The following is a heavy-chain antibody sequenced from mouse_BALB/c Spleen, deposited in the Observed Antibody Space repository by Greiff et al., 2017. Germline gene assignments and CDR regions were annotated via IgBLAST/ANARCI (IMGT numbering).Heavy chain of an antibody. D-gene: IGHD2-1*01. CDR2: IYPGDGST. J-gene: IGHJ2*01. V-gene: IGHV1S56*01. CDR3: ARGDYGNYLDY. CDR1: VYTFTSYY. Sequence: QVQLKESGPELVKPGASVKMSCKASVYTFTSYYIHWVKQRPGQGLEWIGWIYPGDGSTKYNEKFKGKTTLTADKSSSTAYMLLSSLTSEDSAIYFCARGDYGNYLDYWGQGTTLTVSS.